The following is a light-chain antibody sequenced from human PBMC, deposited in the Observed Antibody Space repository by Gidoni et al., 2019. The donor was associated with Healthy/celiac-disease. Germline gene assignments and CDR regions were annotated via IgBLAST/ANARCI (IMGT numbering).Light chain of an antibody. CDR2: GAS. CDR3: QLRT. V-gene: IGKV3-20*01. CDR1: QSVSSSY. Sequence: EIVLTQSPGTLYLSPGERATLSCRASQSVSSSYLAWYQQKPGQAPRLLIYGASSRATGIPDRFSGSGSGTDFTLTISRLEPEDFAVYYCQLRTFXPXTKVDIK. J-gene: IGKJ3*01.